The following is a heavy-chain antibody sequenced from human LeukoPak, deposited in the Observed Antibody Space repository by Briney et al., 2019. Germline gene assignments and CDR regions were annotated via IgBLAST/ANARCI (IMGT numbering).Heavy chain of an antibody. V-gene: IGHV1-46*01. CDR1: GYIFTSYF. Sequence: EASVTVSCKASGYIFTSYFMHWVRQAPGQGLEWMGLINPSGGSTRYAQKVQGRVTLTTDTSRSTAYMELRNLRSDDTAFYYCAKQRRGGSYPIGASDIWGQGTMVTVSS. CDR2: INPSGGST. D-gene: IGHD1-26*01. J-gene: IGHJ3*02. CDR3: AKQRRGGSYPIGASDI.